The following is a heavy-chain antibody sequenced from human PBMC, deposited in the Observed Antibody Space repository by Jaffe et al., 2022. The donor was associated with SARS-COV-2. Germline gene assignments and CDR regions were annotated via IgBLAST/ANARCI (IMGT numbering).Heavy chain of an antibody. CDR2: IYYSGTT. CDR3: VGGSGTSIYYYYGMDV. D-gene: IGHD3-10*01. J-gene: IGHJ6*02. V-gene: IGHV4-59*01. Sequence: QVQLQESGPGLVKPSETLSLTCTVSGGSITTYYWSWIRQPPGKGLEWIGYIYYSGTTNYNPSLRSRATISVDTSKRQFSLKLNSVTAADTAVYYCVGGSGTSIYYYYGMDVWGQGTTVTVSS. CDR1: GGSITTYY.